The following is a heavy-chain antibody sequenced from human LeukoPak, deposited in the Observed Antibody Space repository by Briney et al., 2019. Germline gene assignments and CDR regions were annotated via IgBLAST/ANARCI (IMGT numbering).Heavy chain of an antibody. CDR2: ISGSGGST. V-gene: IGHV3-23*01. Sequence: GSLRLSCAPSGFTFSNYGMHWVRQAPGKGLEWVSAISGSGGSTYYADSVKGRFTISRDNSKNTLYLQMNSLRAEDTAVYYCAKDYSNYPYYFDYWGQGTLVTVSS. D-gene: IGHD4-11*01. CDR3: AKDYSNYPYYFDY. CDR1: GFTFSNYG. J-gene: IGHJ4*02.